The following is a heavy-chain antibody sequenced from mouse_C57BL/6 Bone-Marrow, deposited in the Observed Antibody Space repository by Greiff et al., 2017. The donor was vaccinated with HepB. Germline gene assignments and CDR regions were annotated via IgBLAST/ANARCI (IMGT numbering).Heavy chain of an antibody. CDR3: ARGPYYGSRDFDY. CDR1: GYTFTSYG. D-gene: IGHD1-1*01. CDR2: IYPRSGNT. J-gene: IGHJ2*01. V-gene: IGHV1-81*01. Sequence: VKLVESGAELARPGASVKLSCKASGYTFTSYGISWVKQRTGQGLEWIGEIYPRSGNTYYNEKFKGKATLTADKSSSTAYMELRSLTSEDSAVYFCARGPYYGSRDFDYWGQGTTLTVSS.